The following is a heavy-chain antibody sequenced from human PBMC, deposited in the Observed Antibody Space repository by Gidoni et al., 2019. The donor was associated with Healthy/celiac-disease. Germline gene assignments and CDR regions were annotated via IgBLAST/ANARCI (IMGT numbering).Heavy chain of an antibody. Sequence: EVQLVESGGGLVKPGGSLRLSCAASGFTFSSYSMHWVRQAPGKGLEWVSSISSSSSYIYYADSVKGRFTISRDNAKNSLYLQMNSLRAEDTAVYYCARVGHSGYDLRYYYYGMDVWGQGTTVTVSS. J-gene: IGHJ6*02. CDR2: ISSSSSYI. CDR3: ARVGHSGYDLRYYYYGMDV. D-gene: IGHD5-12*01. V-gene: IGHV3-21*01. CDR1: GFTFSSYS.